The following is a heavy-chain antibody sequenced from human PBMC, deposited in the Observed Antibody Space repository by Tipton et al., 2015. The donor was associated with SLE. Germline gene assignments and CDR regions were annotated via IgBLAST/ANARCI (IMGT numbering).Heavy chain of an antibody. J-gene: IGHJ4*01. V-gene: IGHV1-2*02. CDR1: GYTFTGYY. CDR2: IDTDRGVA. Sequence: QLVQSGPEVKKPGASVKVSCKASGYTFTGYYIHWVRQAPGQGLEWMGWIDTDRGVAHYARKFQGRVTMTRDTSIRTVYMELSRLESVVTAVCYCSMWRMEVVPSAAEIFDYWGHRTLVSVSS. CDR3: SMWRMEVVPSAAEIFDY. D-gene: IGHD2-2*01.